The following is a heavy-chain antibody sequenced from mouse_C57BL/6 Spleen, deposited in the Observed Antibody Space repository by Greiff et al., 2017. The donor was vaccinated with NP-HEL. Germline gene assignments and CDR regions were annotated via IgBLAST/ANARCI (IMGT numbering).Heavy chain of an antibody. CDR1: GYAFSSSW. J-gene: IGHJ2*01. D-gene: IGHD6-1*01. Sequence: VQLQQSGPELVKPGASVKISCKASGYAFSSSWMNWVKQRPGKGLEWIGRIYPGDGDTNYNGKFKGKATLTADKSSSTAYMQLSSLTSEDSAVYFCARGPSGGYFDYWGQGTTLTVSS. V-gene: IGHV1-82*01. CDR3: ARGPSGGYFDY. CDR2: IYPGDGDT.